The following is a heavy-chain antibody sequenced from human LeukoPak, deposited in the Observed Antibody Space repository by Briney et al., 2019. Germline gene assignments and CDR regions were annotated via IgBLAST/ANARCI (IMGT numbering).Heavy chain of an antibody. D-gene: IGHD2-2*01. CDR3: VVILVPGGVWHFDL. CDR2: IYSGGGTTK. CDR1: GLTFRNYG. Sequence: PGTPLRLSCVASGLTFRNYGFHWVRQAPGKGLEWVAIIYSGGGTTKYYAESVKDRFTITRDDSRDTLYLQMNSLRAEDTAVYYCVVILVPGGVWHFDLWGRGTPVTVSS. J-gene: IGHJ2*01. V-gene: IGHV3-33*03.